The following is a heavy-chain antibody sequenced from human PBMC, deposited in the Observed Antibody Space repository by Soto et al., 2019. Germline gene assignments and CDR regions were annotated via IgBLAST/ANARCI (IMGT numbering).Heavy chain of an antibody. D-gene: IGHD5-18*01. V-gene: IGHV1-46*01. CDR1: GYTFTSYY. J-gene: IGHJ6*02. Sequence: ASVKVSCKVSGYTFTSYYMHWVRQAPGQGLEWMGIINPSGGSTSYAQKFQGRVTMTRDTSTSTVYMELSSLRSEDTAVYYCARAHTRYYYGMDVWGQGTTVTVSS. CDR3: ARAHTRYYYGMDV. CDR2: INPSGGST.